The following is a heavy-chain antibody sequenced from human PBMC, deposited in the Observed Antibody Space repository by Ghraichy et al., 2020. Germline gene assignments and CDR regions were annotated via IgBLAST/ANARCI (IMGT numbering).Heavy chain of an antibody. V-gene: IGHV4-59*01. J-gene: IGHJ3*01. CDR3: ARDRRVSTAPYDGFDF. D-gene: IGHD3-10*01. CDR2: IYYTGST. CDR1: GDSISSYY. Sequence: SETLSLTCTVSGDSISSYYWSWFRQPPGKGLEWIGYIYYTGSTNDNPSLKSRVTISVDRSKNQFSLNLSSMTAADTAVYYCARDRRVSTAPYDGFDFWGQGTMVTVSS.